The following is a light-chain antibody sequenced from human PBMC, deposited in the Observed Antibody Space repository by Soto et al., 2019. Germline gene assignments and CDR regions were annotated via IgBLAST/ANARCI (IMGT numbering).Light chain of an antibody. J-gene: IGKJ1*01. CDR2: KAS. Sequence: DIQMTQSPSTLSASIGDRVAITCRASDNIGPWVAWYQQKPGKAPKLLIYKASTLETGALSRFAGSGSGTGFTLTITRLQPDYFATYYCQQYITYSTFGQGTRVEIE. V-gene: IGKV1-5*03. CDR1: DNIGPW. CDR3: QQYITYST.